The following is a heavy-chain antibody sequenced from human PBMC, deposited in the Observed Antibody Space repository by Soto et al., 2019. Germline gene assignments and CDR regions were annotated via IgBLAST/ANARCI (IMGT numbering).Heavy chain of an antibody. CDR3: ARGVTVFGLVSRFWFDP. Sequence: PSETLSLTCTVSGGSISSGDYSWSWVCQSPGKGLEWIGHIYNSGITYYNPSLKSRVVISIDTSRNQFSLRLNSLTAADRAVYFCARGVTVFGLVSRFWFDPWGQGTVVTVSS. J-gene: IGHJ5*02. V-gene: IGHV4-30-4*01. D-gene: IGHD3-3*01. CDR1: GGSISSGDYS. CDR2: IYNSGIT.